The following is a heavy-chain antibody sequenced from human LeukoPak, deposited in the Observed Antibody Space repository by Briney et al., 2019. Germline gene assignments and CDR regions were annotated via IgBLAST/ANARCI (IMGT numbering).Heavy chain of an antibody. J-gene: IGHJ4*02. CDR2: ISGSGDTT. CDR3: AKSQRNDQQVVQRIDY. Sequence: GGSLRLSCTASRFTFSTYAMSWVRQAPGKGLEWVSSISGSGDTTYYTGSVKGRFTISRDNSKNALYLQMSSLRAEDTVAYYCAKSQRNDQQVVQRIDYWGQGTLVTVSS. V-gene: IGHV3-23*01. CDR1: RFTFSTYA. D-gene: IGHD2-2*01.